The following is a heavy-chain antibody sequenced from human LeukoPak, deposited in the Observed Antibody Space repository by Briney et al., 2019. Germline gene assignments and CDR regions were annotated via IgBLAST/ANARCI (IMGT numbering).Heavy chain of an antibody. D-gene: IGHD4-17*01. CDR1: GFTFDDYA. V-gene: IGHV3-9*01. J-gene: IGHJ4*02. CDR3: AKSLSTVTTVDY. CDR2: ISWNSVSI. Sequence: GGSLRLSCAASGFTFDDYAMHWVRQPPGKGLEWVSGISWNSVSIGYADSVKGRFTISRDNAKNSLYLQMNSLRTEDTALYYCAKSLSTVTTVDYWGQGTLVTVSS.